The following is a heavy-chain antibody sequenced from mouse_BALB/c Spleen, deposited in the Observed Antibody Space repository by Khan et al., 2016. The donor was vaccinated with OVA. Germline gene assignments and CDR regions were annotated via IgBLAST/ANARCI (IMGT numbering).Heavy chain of an antibody. CDR1: GFSLTSYG. CDR3: ARLEDI. CDR2: IWAGGST. D-gene: IGHD1-3*01. J-gene: IGHJ2*01. Sequence: QMQLEESGPGLVAPSQSLSITCTVSGFSLTSYGVHWVSQPPGKGLEWLGVIWAGGSTNYYSALMSRLSIITADSKTQVFYIMNSLQTDDTAMYYCARLEDIWCQCTTFTVSS. V-gene: IGHV2-9*02.